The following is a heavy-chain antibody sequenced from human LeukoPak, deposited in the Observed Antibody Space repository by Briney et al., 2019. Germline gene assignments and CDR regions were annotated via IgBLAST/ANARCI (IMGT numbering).Heavy chain of an antibody. J-gene: IGHJ4*02. CDR1: GFNVSSSY. V-gene: IGHV3-53*01. CDR3: ARGAYLAYYFDY. Sequence: GESLRLSCAASGFNVSSSYMRWVRQAPGRGLECILVIYSDGRTYYADSVKGRFTISRDNAKNTLYLQMNSLRAEDTAVYYCARGAYLAYYFDYWGQGSLVSVSS. CDR2: IYSDGRT. D-gene: IGHD3-10*01.